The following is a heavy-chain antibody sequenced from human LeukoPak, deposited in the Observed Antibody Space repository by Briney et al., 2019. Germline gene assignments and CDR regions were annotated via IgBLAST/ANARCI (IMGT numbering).Heavy chain of an antibody. V-gene: IGHV3-48*01. CDR3: ARVASGYDMDY. D-gene: IGHD5-12*01. J-gene: IGHJ4*02. CDR1: GFTFSSYS. CDR2: ISSSSSTI. Sequence: GGSLRLSCAASGFTFSSYSMNWVRQAPGKGLKWVSYISSSSSTIYYADSVKGRFTISRDNAKNSLYLQMNSLRAEDTAVYYCARVASGYDMDYWGQGTLVTVSS.